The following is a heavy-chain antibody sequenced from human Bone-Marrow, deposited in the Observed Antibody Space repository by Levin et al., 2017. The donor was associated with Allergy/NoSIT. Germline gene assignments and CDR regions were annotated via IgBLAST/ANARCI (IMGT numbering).Heavy chain of an antibody. V-gene: IGHV3-11*01. CDR3: ARYRIVGMDYFDY. J-gene: IGHJ4*02. D-gene: IGHD1-26*01. CDR2: ISSSGSTI. Sequence: GGSLRLSCAASGFTFSDYYMSWIRQAPGKGLEWVSYISSSGSTIYYADSVKGRFTISRDNAKNSLYLQMNSLRAEDTAVYYCARYRIVGMDYFDYWGQGTLVTVSS. CDR1: GFTFSDYY.